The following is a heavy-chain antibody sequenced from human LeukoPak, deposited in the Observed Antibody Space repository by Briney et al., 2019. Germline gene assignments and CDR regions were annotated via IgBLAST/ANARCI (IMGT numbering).Heavy chain of an antibody. Sequence: GGPLRLSCAASGFTFSSYATSWVRQAPGKGLEWISAISGSAYSTSYADSVKGRFTISRDNSKNTLYLQMNSLRAEDTAIYYCARNTSGFKLGDAFDIWGQGTMVTVSS. CDR1: GFTFSSYA. CDR2: ISGSAYST. CDR3: ARNTSGFKLGDAFDI. D-gene: IGHD3-22*01. V-gene: IGHV3-23*01. J-gene: IGHJ3*02.